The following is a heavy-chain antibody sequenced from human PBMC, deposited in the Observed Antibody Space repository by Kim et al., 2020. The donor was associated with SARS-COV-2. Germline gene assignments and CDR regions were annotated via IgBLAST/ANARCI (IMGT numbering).Heavy chain of an antibody. V-gene: IGHV3-74*01. Sequence: GESLRLSCAASGFTFSTYWMHWVRQAPGKGLVWVSRINSDGSSTSYADSVKGRFTISRDNAKNTLYLQMNSLRVEDTAVYYCAKPIAVTGTGGFDPWGQGTLVTVSS. D-gene: IGHD6-19*01. CDR3: AKPIAVTGTGGFDP. CDR2: INSDGSST. J-gene: IGHJ5*02. CDR1: GFTFSTYW.